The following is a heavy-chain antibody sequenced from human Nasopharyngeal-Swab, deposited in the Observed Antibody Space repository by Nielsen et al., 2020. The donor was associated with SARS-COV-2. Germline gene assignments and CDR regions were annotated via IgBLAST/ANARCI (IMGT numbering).Heavy chain of an antibody. J-gene: IGHJ5*02. Sequence: SETLSLTCTVSGGSISSSSYYWGWIRQPPGKGLEWIGSIYYSGSTYYNPSLKSRVTISVDTSKNQFSLKLSPVTAADTAVYYCARHPHMVRGVSGWFDPWGQGTLVTVSS. CDR1: GGSISSSSYY. CDR2: IYYSGST. CDR3: ARHPHMVRGVSGWFDP. V-gene: IGHV4-39*01. D-gene: IGHD3-10*01.